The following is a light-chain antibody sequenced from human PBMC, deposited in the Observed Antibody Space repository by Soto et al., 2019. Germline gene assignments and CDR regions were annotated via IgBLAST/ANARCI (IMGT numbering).Light chain of an antibody. V-gene: IGLV3-21*02. J-gene: IGLJ1*01. CDR1: NIGIYS. Sequence: SYELTQPPSVSVAPGQTARITCGGNNIGIYSVHWYQQRPGQAPVLVVYDGSERPSGIPERFSGSNSGNTATLTIGRVEAADEADYYCQVWDNNGGHNYVFGTGTQLTVL. CDR2: DGS. CDR3: QVWDNNGGHNYV.